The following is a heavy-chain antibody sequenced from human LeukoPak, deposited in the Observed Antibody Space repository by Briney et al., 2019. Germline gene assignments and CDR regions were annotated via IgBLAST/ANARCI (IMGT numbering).Heavy chain of an antibody. V-gene: IGHV4-61*01. J-gene: IGHJ4*02. CDR1: GGSVISGSYY. D-gene: IGHD3-22*01. CDR2: TYYSGST. Sequence: SETLSLTCTVSGGSVISGSYYWSWIRQPPGKGLEWIGYTYYSGSTNYNPSLKSRVTISVDTSKNQFSLKLSSVTAADTAVYYCARGSDYYDSSGPEDRKYYFDYWGQGTLVTVSS. CDR3: ARGSDYYDSSGPEDRKYYFDY.